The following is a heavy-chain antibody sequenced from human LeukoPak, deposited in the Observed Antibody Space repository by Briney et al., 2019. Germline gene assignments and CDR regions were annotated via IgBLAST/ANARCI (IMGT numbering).Heavy chain of an antibody. Sequence: PSETLSLTCTVTGDSITSGAYYWGWIRQAPGKGLEWIGSIYFNGGSTYYNPSLKSRATISIDASNNQFSLNLRSLTAADQAVYSSARPLYNWGDWFDPWGPGTLGTVSP. CDR1: GDSITSGAYY. CDR3: ARPLYNWGDWFDP. D-gene: IGHD1-1*01. J-gene: IGHJ5*02. V-gene: IGHV4-39*01. CDR2: IYFNGGST.